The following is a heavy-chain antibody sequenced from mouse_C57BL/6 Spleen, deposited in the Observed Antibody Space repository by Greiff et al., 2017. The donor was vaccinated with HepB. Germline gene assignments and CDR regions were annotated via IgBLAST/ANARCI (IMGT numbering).Heavy chain of an antibody. CDR3: ARQGSNYPYFDY. CDR2: ISNGGGST. D-gene: IGHD2-5*01. CDR1: GFTFSDYY. V-gene: IGHV5-12*01. J-gene: IGHJ2*01. Sequence: EVMLVESGGGLVQPGGSLKLSCAASGFTFSDYYMYWVRQTPEKRLEWVAYISNGGGSTYYPDTVKGRFTISRDNAKNTLYLQMSRLKSEDTAMYYCARQGSNYPYFDYWGQGTTLTVSS.